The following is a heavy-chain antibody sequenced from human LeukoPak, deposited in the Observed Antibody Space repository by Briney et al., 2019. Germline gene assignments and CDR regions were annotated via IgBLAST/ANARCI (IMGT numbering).Heavy chain of an antibody. Sequence: SETLSLTCTVSGGSISSSSYYWGWIRQPPGKGLEWIGSIYYSGSTYYNPSLKSRVTISVDTSKNQFSLKLTSVTAADSAVCSCARRSPYSTGWSSYFDYWGQGALVTVSS. CDR2: IYYSGST. J-gene: IGHJ4*02. V-gene: IGHV4-39*07. CDR3: ARRSPYSTGWSSYFDY. D-gene: IGHD6-19*01. CDR1: GGSISSSSYY.